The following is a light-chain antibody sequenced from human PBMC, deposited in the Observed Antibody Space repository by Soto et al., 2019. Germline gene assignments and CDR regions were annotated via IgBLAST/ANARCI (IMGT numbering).Light chain of an antibody. J-gene: IGKJ4*01. CDR3: QQSYSTPLT. V-gene: IGKV3-20*01. CDR1: QSRGSNS. CDR2: ASS. Sequence: EIVLTQSPGTLSLSPGERATLSCKTSQSRGSNSLAWYQHKPGQAPRLLIYASSNRATGIPDRFSGSASGTDFTLTISSLQPEDFATYYCQQSYSTPLTFGGGTKVDIK.